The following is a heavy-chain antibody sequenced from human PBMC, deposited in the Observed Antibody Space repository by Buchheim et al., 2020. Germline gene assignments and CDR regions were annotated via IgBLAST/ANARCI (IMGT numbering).Heavy chain of an antibody. CDR3: ARKSAARPVHDYYYYGMDV. CDR2: IIPIFGTA. Sequence: QVQLVQSGAEVKKPGSSVKVSCKASGGTFSSYAISWVRQAPGQGLEWMGGIIPIFGTANYAQKFQGRVTITADESTSTAYMELRGLRSEDTAVYYCARKSAARPVHDYYYYGMDVWGQGTT. J-gene: IGHJ6*02. V-gene: IGHV1-69*01. D-gene: IGHD6-6*01. CDR1: GGTFSSYA.